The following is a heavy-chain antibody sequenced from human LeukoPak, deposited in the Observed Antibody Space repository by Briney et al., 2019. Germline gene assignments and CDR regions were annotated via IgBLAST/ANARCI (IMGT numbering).Heavy chain of an antibody. D-gene: IGHD1-1*01. V-gene: IGHV4-31*03. Sequence: PSETLSLTCTVSGGSISSGGYYWSWIRQHPGKGLEWIGYIYYSGSTYYNPSLKSRVTISVDTSKNQFSLKLSSATAADTAVYYCARGLSQLERRGALYYFDYWGQGTLVTVSS. CDR3: ARGLSQLERRGALYYFDY. CDR1: GGSISSGGYY. J-gene: IGHJ4*02. CDR2: IYYSGST.